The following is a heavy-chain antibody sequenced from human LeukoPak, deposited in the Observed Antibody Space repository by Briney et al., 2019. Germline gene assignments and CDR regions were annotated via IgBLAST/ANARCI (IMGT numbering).Heavy chain of an antibody. CDR1: GGSISSSSYY. V-gene: IGHV4-39*07. CDR2: IRYTHTGST. Sequence: SETLSLTCTVSGGSISSSSYYWGRVRQPPGKGLEWLGSIRYTHTGSTYYNPSLRSRVAMSVDAPNNPFSLKLDSVTAADTAVYYCTRGQWLDVWDFWGQGTLVTVSS. D-gene: IGHD6-19*01. J-gene: IGHJ4*02. CDR3: TRGQWLDVWDF.